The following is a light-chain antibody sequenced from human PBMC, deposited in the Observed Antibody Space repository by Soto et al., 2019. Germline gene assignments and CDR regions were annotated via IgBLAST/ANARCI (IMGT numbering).Light chain of an antibody. CDR3: QQYNSYSYT. CDR2: KAS. Sequence: EIQMTQSPSTLSASVGDRVTITCRASQSISSWLAWYQQKPGKAPKLLLYKASSLESGVPSRFSGSGSGTEFTLTISSLQPDDFATYYCQQYNSYSYTFRQGTKLEIK. CDR1: QSISSW. J-gene: IGKJ2*01. V-gene: IGKV1-5*03.